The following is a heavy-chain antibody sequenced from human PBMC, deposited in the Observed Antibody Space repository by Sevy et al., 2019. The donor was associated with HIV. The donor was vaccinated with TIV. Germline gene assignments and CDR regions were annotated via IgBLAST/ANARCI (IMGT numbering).Heavy chain of an antibody. CDR1: GYTFTDYY. D-gene: IGHD1-1*01. CDR3: ARLTTMPTSDLYGMDV. V-gene: IGHV1-2*02. CDR2: INPNDGVT. J-gene: IGHJ6*02. Sequence: ASVKVSRKASGYTFTDYYIHWVRQAPGQGLEWMAWINPNDGVTNYAQRCQGGVTVTRDTSISTAYMELRRLRSDDTAIYYCARLTTMPTSDLYGMDVWGQGTTVTVSS.